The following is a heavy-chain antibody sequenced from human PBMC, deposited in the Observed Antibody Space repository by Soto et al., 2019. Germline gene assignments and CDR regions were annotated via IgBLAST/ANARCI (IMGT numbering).Heavy chain of an antibody. CDR1: GFTFSSYS. CDR3: ASTVPPWYSAEDDY. D-gene: IGHD4-17*01. V-gene: IGHV3-21*01. Sequence: VQLVESGGGLVKPGGSLRLSCAASGFTFSSYSMNWVRQAPGKGLEWVSSISSSSSYIYYADSVKGRFTISRDNAKNSLYLQMNSLRAEDTAVYYCASTVPPWYSAEDDYWGQGTLVTVSS. J-gene: IGHJ4*02. CDR2: ISSSSSYI.